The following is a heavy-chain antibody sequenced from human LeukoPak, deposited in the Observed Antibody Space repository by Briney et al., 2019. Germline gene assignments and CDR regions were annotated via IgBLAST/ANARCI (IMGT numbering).Heavy chain of an antibody. Sequence: PSETLSLTCTVSGDSISRYYWSWIWQPAGKGLEWIGRIYNGGIITYNPSLKSRVTMSIDTSNNQFSLRLRFVTAADTAVYYCARDSGTTGEVKFDPWGQGTLVTVSS. CDR2: IYNGGII. V-gene: IGHV4-4*07. D-gene: IGHD3-10*01. J-gene: IGHJ5*02. CDR1: GDSISRYY. CDR3: ARDSGTTGEVKFDP.